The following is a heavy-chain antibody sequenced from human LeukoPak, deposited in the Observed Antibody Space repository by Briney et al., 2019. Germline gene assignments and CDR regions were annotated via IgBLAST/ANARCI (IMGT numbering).Heavy chain of an antibody. CDR1: GFTFDDYA. Sequence: PGGSLRLSCAASGFTFDDYAMHWVRQAPGKGLEWVSVISGDGYTTYYADSVKGRFTISRHNSKNSLYLQMNSLRTEDTALYYCVKDLTAAAIQYFDDWGQGTLVTVSS. CDR3: VKDLTAAAIQYFDD. D-gene: IGHD2-2*01. V-gene: IGHV3-43*02. J-gene: IGHJ4*02. CDR2: ISGDGYTT.